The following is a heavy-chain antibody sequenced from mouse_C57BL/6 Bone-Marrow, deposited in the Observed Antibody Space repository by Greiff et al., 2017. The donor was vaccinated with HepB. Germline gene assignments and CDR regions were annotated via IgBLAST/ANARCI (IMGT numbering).Heavy chain of an antibody. CDR3: ARQGYAMDY. Sequence: EVKLQESGGDLVKPGGSLKLSCAASGFTFSSYGMSWVRQTPDKRLEWVATISSGGSYTYYPDSVKGRFTISRDNAKNTLYLQMSSLKSEDTAMYYCARQGYAMDYWGQGTSVTVSS. CDR1: GFTFSSYG. V-gene: IGHV5-6*01. CDR2: ISSGGSYT. J-gene: IGHJ4*01.